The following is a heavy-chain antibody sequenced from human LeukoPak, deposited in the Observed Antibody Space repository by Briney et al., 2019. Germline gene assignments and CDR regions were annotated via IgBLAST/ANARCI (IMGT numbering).Heavy chain of an antibody. CDR2: IRYDGSNK. V-gene: IGHV3-30*02. D-gene: IGHD3-22*01. CDR3: AKSYYYDSSGLDY. J-gene: IGHJ4*02. Sequence: GGSLRLSCAASGFTFSSYGMHWVRQAPGKGLEWVAFIRYDGSNKYYADSVKGRFTISRDNAKNSLYLQVNSLRAEDTAVYYCAKSYYYDSSGLDYWGQGTLVTVSS. CDR1: GFTFSSYG.